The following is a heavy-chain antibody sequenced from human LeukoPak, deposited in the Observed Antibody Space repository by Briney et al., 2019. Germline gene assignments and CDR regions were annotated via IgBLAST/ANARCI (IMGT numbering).Heavy chain of an antibody. J-gene: IGHJ4*02. Sequence: GGSLRLSCAASGFTFSSYGMHRVRQAPGKGLEWVAFIRYDGSNKYYADSVKGRFSISRDNSKNTLYLQMNSLRAKDTAVYYCAHYGDYCRWGQGTLVTVSS. D-gene: IGHD4-17*01. CDR1: GFTFSSYG. CDR2: IRYDGSNK. CDR3: AHYGDYCR. V-gene: IGHV3-30*02.